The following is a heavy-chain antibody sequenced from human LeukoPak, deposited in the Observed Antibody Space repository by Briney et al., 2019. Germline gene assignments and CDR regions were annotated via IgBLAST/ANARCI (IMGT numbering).Heavy chain of an antibody. J-gene: IGHJ5*02. Sequence: GGSLRLSCAASGFTFDDYAMHWVRQAPGKGLEWVSDISWNSGSIGYADSVKGRFTISRDNAKNSLYLQMNSLRAEDTALYYCAKGGIAVTWGQGTLVTVSS. CDR3: AKGGIAVT. CDR2: ISWNSGSI. D-gene: IGHD6-19*01. V-gene: IGHV3-9*01. CDR1: GFTFDDYA.